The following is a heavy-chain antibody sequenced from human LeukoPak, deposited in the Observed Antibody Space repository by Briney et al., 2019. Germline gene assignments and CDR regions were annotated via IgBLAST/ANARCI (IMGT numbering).Heavy chain of an antibody. J-gene: IGHJ4*02. V-gene: IGHV3-21*01. Sequence: PGGSLRLSCAASGFTFSSYSMNWVRQAPGKGLEWVSSISSSSSYIYYADSVKGRFTISRDNAKNSLYLQMNSLRAEDTAVYYCAKGAAAGPFIDYWGQGTLVTVSS. CDR1: GFTFSSYS. CDR2: ISSSSSYI. CDR3: AKGAAAGPFIDY. D-gene: IGHD6-13*01.